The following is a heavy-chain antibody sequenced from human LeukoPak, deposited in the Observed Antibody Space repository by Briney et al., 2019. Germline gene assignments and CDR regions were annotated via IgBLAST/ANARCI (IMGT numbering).Heavy chain of an antibody. V-gene: IGHV3-33*01. D-gene: IGHD6-13*01. CDR1: GFTFSSYG. J-gene: IGHJ5*01. CDR2: IWYDGSNK. Sequence: PGRSLRLSCAASGFTFSSYGMHWVRQAPGKGLEWVAVIWYDGSNKYYADSVKGRFTISRDNSKNTLYLQMNSLRAEDTAVYYCARTSSWYAGAWFDSWGQGTLVTVSS. CDR3: ARTSSWYAGAWFDS.